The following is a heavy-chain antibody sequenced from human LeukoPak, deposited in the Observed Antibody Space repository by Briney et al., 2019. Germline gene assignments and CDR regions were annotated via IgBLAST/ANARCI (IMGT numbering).Heavy chain of an antibody. CDR3: AKTSSSWFGPSYYYYYMDV. CDR1: GFTFNSYW. CDR2: ISGSGGGT. V-gene: IGHV3-23*01. D-gene: IGHD6-13*01. Sequence: GGSLRLSCATSGFTFNSYWMHWVRQAPGKGLEWVSAISGSGGGTYYADSVKGRFTISRDNSKNTLYLQMNSLRAEDTAVYYCAKTSSSWFGPSYYYYYMDVWGKGTTVTISS. J-gene: IGHJ6*03.